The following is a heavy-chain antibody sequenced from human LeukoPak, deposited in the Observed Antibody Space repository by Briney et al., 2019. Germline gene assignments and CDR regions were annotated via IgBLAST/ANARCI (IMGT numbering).Heavy chain of an antibody. CDR2: IKQDGSEK. Sequence: TGGSLRLSCAASGFTFSSYWMSWVRQAPGKGLEWVANIKQDGSEKYYVDSVKGRFTISRDNAKNSLYLQMNSLRAEDTAVYYCARDYSSGWFSDPYYFDYWGQGTLVTVSS. CDR3: ARDYSSGWFSDPYYFDY. D-gene: IGHD6-19*01. V-gene: IGHV3-7*01. CDR1: GFTFSSYW. J-gene: IGHJ4*02.